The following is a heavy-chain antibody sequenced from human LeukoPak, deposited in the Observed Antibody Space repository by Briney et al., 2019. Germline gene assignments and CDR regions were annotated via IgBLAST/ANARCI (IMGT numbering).Heavy chain of an antibody. J-gene: IGHJ4*02. Sequence: SETLSLTCTVSGGSISSGGYYWSWIRQHPGKGLEWIGYIYYSGSTYYNPSLKSRVTISVDKSKNQFSLKLSSVTAADTAVYYCARDRGYCSGGSCYHFDYWGQGTLVTVSS. CDR3: ARDRGYCSGGSCYHFDY. D-gene: IGHD2-15*01. CDR2: IYYSGST. V-gene: IGHV4-31*03. CDR1: GGSISSGGYY.